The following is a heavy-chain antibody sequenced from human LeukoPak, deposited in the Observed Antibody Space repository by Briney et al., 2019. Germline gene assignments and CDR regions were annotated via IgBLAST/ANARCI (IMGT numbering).Heavy chain of an antibody. Sequence: VKISCKAPGYTFTDYYIHWVRQAPGKGLEWMGRVDPEDTETIYAEKFQGRVTITADRSTDTAYMDLSTLRSEDTAVYYCARGSRYIDWLKSYFDFWGQGTLVTVSS. D-gene: IGHD3-9*01. CDR2: VDPEDTET. J-gene: IGHJ4*02. CDR3: ARGSRYIDWLKSYFDF. CDR1: GYTFTDYY. V-gene: IGHV1-69-2*01.